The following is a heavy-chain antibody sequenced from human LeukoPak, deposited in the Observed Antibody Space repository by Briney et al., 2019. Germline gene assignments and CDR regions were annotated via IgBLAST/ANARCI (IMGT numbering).Heavy chain of an antibody. CDR2: IWYDGRNK. CDR1: GSTFSSYG. CDR3: ARGDRSSWFNFDY. D-gene: IGHD6-13*01. Sequence: PGSSLRLSCAASGSTFSSYGMSWVRRAPGKGLEWVAVIWYDGRNKYFADSVRGRFSTSRDNSKNTSYLQMNSLRAEDTAVYYCARGDRSSWFNFDYWGQGTLVTVSS. J-gene: IGHJ4*02. V-gene: IGHV3-33*08.